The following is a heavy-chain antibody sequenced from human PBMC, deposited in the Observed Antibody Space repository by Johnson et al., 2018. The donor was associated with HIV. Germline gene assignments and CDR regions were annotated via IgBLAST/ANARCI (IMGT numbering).Heavy chain of an antibody. CDR2: INQNGSEK. Sequence: VQLVESEGGLVQPGGSLRLSCTASGFTVSDYWMSWVRQSPGKGLEWVASINQNGSEKSYVDSMKGRFSISRDNAKNSLDLQMNSLRAEDTAVYYFARGSRYTYDIDDAYLLHAFDFWGQGTMVTVSS. CDR1: GFTVSDYW. V-gene: IGHV3-7*01. CDR3: ARGSRYTYDIDDAYLLHAFDF. J-gene: IGHJ3*01. D-gene: IGHD3-9*01.